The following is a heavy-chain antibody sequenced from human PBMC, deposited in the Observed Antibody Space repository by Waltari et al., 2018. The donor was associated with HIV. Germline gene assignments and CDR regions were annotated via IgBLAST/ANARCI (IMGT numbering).Heavy chain of an antibody. J-gene: IGHJ4*02. CDR3: ARDPLVEHRGILDY. Sequence: EVQLGESGGGLAQPGGSLRLSCSAAGFTFSSYWLSWVRQAPGKGLEWVANIKQDGSEKYYVDSVKGRFTISRDNAKNSLYLQMNSLRAEDTAVYYCARDPLVEHRGILDYWGQGTLVTVSS. V-gene: IGHV3-7*01. CDR1: GFTFSSYW. D-gene: IGHD1-1*01. CDR2: IKQDGSEK.